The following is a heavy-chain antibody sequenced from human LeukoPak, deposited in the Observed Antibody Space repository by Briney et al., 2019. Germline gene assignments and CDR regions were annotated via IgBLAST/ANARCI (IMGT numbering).Heavy chain of an antibody. CDR1: GGSISSSTW. D-gene: IGHD1-1*01. J-gene: IGHJ3*02. Sequence: SETLSLTCAVSGGSISSSTWWTWARQPPGKGLEWIGEIYHSGSTNYNPSLKSRVTISVDKTKNQFSLELNSVTAADTAVYYCASRIYMTTGNSAFDIWGQGTMVTVSS. V-gene: IGHV4-4*02. CDR3: ASRIYMTTGNSAFDI. CDR2: IYHSGST.